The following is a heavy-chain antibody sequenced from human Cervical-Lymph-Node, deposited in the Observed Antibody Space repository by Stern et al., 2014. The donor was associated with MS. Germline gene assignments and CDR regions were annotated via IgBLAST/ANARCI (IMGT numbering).Heavy chain of an antibody. CDR1: GASFSGNY. D-gene: IGHD1-1*01. V-gene: IGHV4-34*01. CDR3: ARERKVERSARLLVSFDV. CDR2: INSSGGT. Sequence: QLQLQQWGAGLLRPSETLSLTCAVHGASFSGNYWSWIRQTPGKGLEWIGEINSSGGTHYNPSLMSRATLSVDPSRTQFSLKLISLTAADTAMYYCARERKVERSARLLVSFDVWGQGTLVTVSS. J-gene: IGHJ3*01.